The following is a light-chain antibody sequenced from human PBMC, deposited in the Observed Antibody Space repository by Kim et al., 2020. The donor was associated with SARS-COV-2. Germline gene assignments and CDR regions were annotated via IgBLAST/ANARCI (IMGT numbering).Light chain of an antibody. CDR3: SSFAGSDNLGV. CDR1: SSDVGGYKY. J-gene: IGLJ3*02. V-gene: IGLV2-8*01. CDR2: EVS. Sequence: SVPISCTGTSSDVGGYKYVAWYQQQPGKAPKLMIYEVSKRPSGVPDRFSGSKSGNTASLTVSGLQAEDEADYYCSSFAGSDNLGVFGGGTQLTVL.